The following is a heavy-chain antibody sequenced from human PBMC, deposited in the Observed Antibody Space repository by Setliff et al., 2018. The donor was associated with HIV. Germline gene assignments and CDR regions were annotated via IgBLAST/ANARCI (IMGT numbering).Heavy chain of an antibody. CDR2: IYYTGST. J-gene: IGHJ4*02. CDR3: ATRDCGDDCYFDY. D-gene: IGHD2-21*01. V-gene: IGHV4-59*11. Sequence: PSETLSLTCTVSGGSISSHYWSWIRQPPGKGLEWIGYIYYTGSTYYNPSLESRVTMSVDTSKNQFSVRLSSVTAADTAVYYCATRDCGDDCYFDYWGQGTLVTVSS. CDR1: GGSISSHY.